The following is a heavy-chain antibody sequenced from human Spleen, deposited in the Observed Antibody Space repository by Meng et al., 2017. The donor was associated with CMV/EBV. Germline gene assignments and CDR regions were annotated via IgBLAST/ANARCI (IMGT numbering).Heavy chain of an antibody. CDR3: ARDPLGYSYDPVWYSYGMDV. J-gene: IGHJ6*02. CDR2: INQDGSEK. Sequence: GGSLRLSCAGSGFIFSSYRMSWVRQAPGKGLEWVANINQDGSEKYYVDSVKGRFTISRDNAKNSLYLEMNSLRAEDTAVYYCARDPLGYSYDPVWYSYGMDVWGQGTTVTVSS. CDR1: GFIFSSYR. V-gene: IGHV3-7*01. D-gene: IGHD5-18*01.